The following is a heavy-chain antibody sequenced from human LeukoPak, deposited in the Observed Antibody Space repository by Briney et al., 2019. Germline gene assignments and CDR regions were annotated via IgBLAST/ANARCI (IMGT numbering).Heavy chain of an antibody. CDR1: GYTFTSYD. CDR3: ARLASSSWPLYYYYGMDV. V-gene: IGHV1-8*01. D-gene: IGHD6-13*01. J-gene: IGHJ6*02. Sequence: ASVKVSCKASGYTFTSYDINWVRQATGQRLEWMGWMNPNNGNTGYAQKFQGRVTMTRSTSISTAYMELSSLRSEDTAVYYCARLASSSWPLYYYYGMDVWGQGTTVTVSS. CDR2: MNPNNGNT.